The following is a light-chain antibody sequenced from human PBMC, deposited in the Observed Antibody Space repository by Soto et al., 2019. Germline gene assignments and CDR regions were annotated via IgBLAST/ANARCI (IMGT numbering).Light chain of an antibody. CDR1: QSVSSY. V-gene: IGKV3-11*01. J-gene: IGKJ1*01. CDR2: GAS. Sequence: EIVLTQSPATLSLSPGERATLSCRASQSVSSYLAWYQQKPGQAPRLLIYGASSRATGIPDRFSASGSGTDFTLTISDVQPEDFALYYCHQRQSWPRTFGQGTKVE. CDR3: HQRQSWPRT.